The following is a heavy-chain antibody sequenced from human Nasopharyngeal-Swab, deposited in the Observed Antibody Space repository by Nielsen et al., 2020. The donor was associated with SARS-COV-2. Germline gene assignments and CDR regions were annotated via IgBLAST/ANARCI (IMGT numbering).Heavy chain of an antibody. V-gene: IGHV3-11*04. CDR1: GFTFSDYY. Sequence: GGSLRLSCAASGFTFSDYYMSWIRQAPGKGLEWVSYISSSGSTIYYADSVKGRFTISRDNAENSLYLQMNSLRAEDTAVYYCARDPQYNWNDGVFDYWGQGTLVTVSS. D-gene: IGHD1-1*01. J-gene: IGHJ4*02. CDR2: ISSSGSTI. CDR3: ARDPQYNWNDGVFDY.